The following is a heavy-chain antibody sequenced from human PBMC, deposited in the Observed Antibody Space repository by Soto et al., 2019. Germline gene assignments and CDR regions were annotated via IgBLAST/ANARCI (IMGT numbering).Heavy chain of an antibody. CDR2: IYHSGST. CDR1: GGSISSGGYC. Sequence: SETLSLTCAVSGGSISSGGYCWSWIRQPPGKGLEWIGYIYHSGSTYYNPSLKSRVTISVDRSKNQFSLKLSSVTAADTAVYYCARHAYPSRKLVHYYYYGMDVWGQGTTVTVSS. D-gene: IGHD6-13*01. CDR3: ARHAYPSRKLVHYYYYGMDV. J-gene: IGHJ6*02. V-gene: IGHV4-30-2*01.